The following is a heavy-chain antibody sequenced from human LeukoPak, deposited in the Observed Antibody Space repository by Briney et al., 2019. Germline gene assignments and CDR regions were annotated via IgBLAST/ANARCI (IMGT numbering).Heavy chain of an antibody. CDR1: GGSISTYY. Sequence: SETLSLTCTVSGGSISTYYWSWIRQSPGKGLEWIGSIYYSGSTNYNPSLKSRVAISVDTSKNQFSLELSSVTAADTAVYYCAVNLTRHTFDIWGQGTMVTVSS. J-gene: IGHJ3*02. CDR3: AVNLTRHTFDI. V-gene: IGHV4-59*08. D-gene: IGHD1-1*01. CDR2: IYYSGST.